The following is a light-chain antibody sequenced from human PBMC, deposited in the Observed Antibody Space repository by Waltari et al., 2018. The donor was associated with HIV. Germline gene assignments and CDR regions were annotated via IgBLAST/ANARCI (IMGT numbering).Light chain of an antibody. V-gene: IGLV2-14*01. CDR1: SSYVGGYDY. CDR2: EVS. CDR3: TSYTSSTTLV. Sequence: QSALTQSASVSGSPGQSITISCTGTSSYVGGYDYVSWYQQHPGKAPKLMIYEVSNRPSGVSTRFSGSKSGNTASLIISGLQAEDEADYYCTSYTSSTTLVFGTGTKVTVL. J-gene: IGLJ1*01.